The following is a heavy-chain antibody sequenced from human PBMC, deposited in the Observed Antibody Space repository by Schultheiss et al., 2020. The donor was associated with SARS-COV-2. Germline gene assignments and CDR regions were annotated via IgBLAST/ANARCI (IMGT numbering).Heavy chain of an antibody. J-gene: IGHJ6*02. CDR2: INHSGST. V-gene: IGHV4-34*01. Sequence: SETLSLTCAVYGGSFSGYYWSRIRQPPGKGLEWIGEINHSGSTNYNPSLKSRVTISVDTSKNQFSLKLSSVTAADTAVYYCARGCGESYYDYVWGIYGMDVWGQGTTVTVSS. CDR3: ARGCGESYYDYVWGIYGMDV. D-gene: IGHD3-16*01. CDR1: GGSFSGYY.